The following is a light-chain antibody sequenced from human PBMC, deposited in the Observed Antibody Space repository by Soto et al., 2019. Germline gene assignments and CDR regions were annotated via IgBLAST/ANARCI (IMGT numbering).Light chain of an antibody. CDR2: DVS. J-gene: IGLJ2*01. Sequence: QSVLTQPASVSGSPGQSITISCTGTSSDVGGYNYVSWYQQHPGKAPKLMIYDVSNRPSGVSNRFSGSKSGNTASLTIYGLQAEDEADYYCSSYTSSSTPVFGGGTKLTVL. CDR1: SSDVGGYNY. CDR3: SSYTSSSTPV. V-gene: IGLV2-14*01.